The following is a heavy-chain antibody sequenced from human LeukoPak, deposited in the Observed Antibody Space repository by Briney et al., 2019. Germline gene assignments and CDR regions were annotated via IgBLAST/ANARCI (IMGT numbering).Heavy chain of an antibody. J-gene: IGHJ6*03. CDR3: ALQGSPQPNYYYYYMDV. CDR1: GFTFSSYA. CDR2: ISYDGSNK. V-gene: IGHV3-30-3*01. D-gene: IGHD1-1*01. Sequence: GGSLRLSCAASGFTFSSYAMHWVRQAPGKGLEWVAVISYDGSNKYYADSVKGRFTISRDNSKNTLYLQMNSLTVEDTAVYYCALQGSPQPNYYYYYMDVWGKGTTVTVS.